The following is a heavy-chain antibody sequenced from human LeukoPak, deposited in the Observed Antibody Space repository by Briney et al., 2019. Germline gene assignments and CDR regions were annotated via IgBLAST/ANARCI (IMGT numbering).Heavy chain of an antibody. V-gene: IGHV3-53*01. Sequence: GGSLRLSCAVSGFSVSSSSMNWVRQAPGKGLEWVSIFYSGGSVLFADSVKGRFSVSRDSSKNTMYLQMNNLRAEDTAIYYCGTAASAHYRVFDYWGQGALVTVSS. CDR1: GFSVSSSS. CDR3: GTAASAHYRVFDY. D-gene: IGHD3-10*01. J-gene: IGHJ4*02. CDR2: FYSGGSV.